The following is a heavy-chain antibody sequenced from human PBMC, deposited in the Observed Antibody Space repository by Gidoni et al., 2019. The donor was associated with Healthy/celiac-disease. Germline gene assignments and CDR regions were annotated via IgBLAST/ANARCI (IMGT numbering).Heavy chain of an antibody. Sequence: QLQLQESGPGLVKPSETLSLTCTVSGGSISSSSYYWGWIRQPPGKGLEWIGSIYYSGSTYYNPSLKSRVTISVDTSKNQFSLKLSSVTAADTAVYYCARVAKGEGYDFWSGYPYNYMDVWGKGTTVTVSS. CDR3: ARVAKGEGYDFWSGYPYNYMDV. D-gene: IGHD3-3*01. CDR1: GGSISSSSYY. J-gene: IGHJ6*03. V-gene: IGHV4-39*01. CDR2: IYYSGST.